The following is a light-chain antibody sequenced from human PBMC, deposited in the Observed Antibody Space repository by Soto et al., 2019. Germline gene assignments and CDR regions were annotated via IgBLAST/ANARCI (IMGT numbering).Light chain of an antibody. Sequence: SFLTQPPSVSGAPGQRVTISRTGSSSNIGAHYDVHWYQQLPGTAPKLLIYGNSNRPSGVPDRFSGSKSGTSASLAITGLQAEDEADYYCQSYDNSLSVYVFGTGTKVTVL. V-gene: IGLV1-40*01. J-gene: IGLJ1*01. CDR1: SSNIGAHYD. CDR3: QSYDNSLSVYV. CDR2: GNS.